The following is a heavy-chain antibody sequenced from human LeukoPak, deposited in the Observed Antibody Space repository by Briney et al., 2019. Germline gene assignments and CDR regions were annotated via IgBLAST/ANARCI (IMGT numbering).Heavy chain of an antibody. V-gene: IGHV2-70*04. J-gene: IGHJ5*02. Sequence: SGPTLVNPTQTLTLTCTFSGFSLSTSGMRVSWIRQPPGKALEWLARIDWDDDKFYSTSLKTRLTISKDTSENQVVLTMTNMDPVDTATYYCAREGVTPLGWFDPWGQGTLVTVSS. CDR3: AREGVTPLGWFDP. CDR2: IDWDDDK. D-gene: IGHD3-10*01. CDR1: GFSLSTSGMR.